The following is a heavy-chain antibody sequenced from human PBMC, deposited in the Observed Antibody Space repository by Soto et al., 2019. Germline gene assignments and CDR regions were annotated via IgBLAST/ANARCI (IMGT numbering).Heavy chain of an antibody. J-gene: IGHJ6*02. Sequence: SETLSLTCTVSGGSISSSSYYWGWIRQPPGKGLEWIGSIYYSGSTYYNPSLKSRVTISVDTSKNQFSLKLSSVTAADTAVYYCARHTGNWNYVYWYYYYGMDVWGQGTTVTVSS. D-gene: IGHD1-7*01. CDR1: GGSISSSSYY. CDR3: ARHTGNWNYVYWYYYYGMDV. CDR2: IYYSGST. V-gene: IGHV4-39*01.